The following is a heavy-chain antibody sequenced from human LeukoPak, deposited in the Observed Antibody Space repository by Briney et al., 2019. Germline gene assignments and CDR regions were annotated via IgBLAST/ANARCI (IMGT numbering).Heavy chain of an antibody. D-gene: IGHD1-26*01. J-gene: IGHJ4*02. CDR3: ARTEFGSYSYNFDY. CDR2: MNPNSGNT. V-gene: IGHV1-8*01. CDR1: GYTFTSYD. Sequence: ASVKVSCKASGYTFTSYDINWVRQAPGQGLEWMGWMNPNSGNTGYAQKFQGRVTMTRNTSISTAYMELSSLRSEDTAVYYCARTEFGSYSYNFDYWGQGTLVTVSS.